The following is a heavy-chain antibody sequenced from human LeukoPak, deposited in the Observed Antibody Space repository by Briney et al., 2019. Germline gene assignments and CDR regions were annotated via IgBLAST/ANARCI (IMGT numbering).Heavy chain of an antibody. CDR2: IRYDGSNK. D-gene: IGHD3-22*01. J-gene: IGHJ4*02. Sequence: PGGSLRLSCAASGFTFSSYGMHWVRQAPGKGLEWVAFIRYDGSNKYYADSVKGRFTISRDNSKNTLYLQMNSLRAEDTAVYYCAKDSHDYYDSSGYYPGFFDYWGQGTLVTVSS. CDR3: AKDSHDYYDSSGYYPGFFDY. V-gene: IGHV3-30*02. CDR1: GFTFSSYG.